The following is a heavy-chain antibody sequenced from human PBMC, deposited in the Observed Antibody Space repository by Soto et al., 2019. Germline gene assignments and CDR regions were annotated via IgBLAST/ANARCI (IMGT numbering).Heavy chain of an antibody. D-gene: IGHD3-9*01. CDR3: ARDRDWAFDY. CDR1: GFTFSSYS. CDR2: IFVSSTTI. V-gene: IGHV3-48*04. J-gene: IGHJ4*02. Sequence: PGGSLRLSCVASGFTFSSYSMVWVRQAPWKGLEWISYIFVSSTTIYYADSVKGRSTVSRDNAQNSLFLLMNSLRAEDTAVHYCARDRDWAFDYWGQGTLVTVSS.